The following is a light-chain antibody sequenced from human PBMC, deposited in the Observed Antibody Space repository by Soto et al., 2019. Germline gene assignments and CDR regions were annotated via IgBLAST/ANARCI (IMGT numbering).Light chain of an antibody. Sequence: EILLTQYPGTLSLSPGERATLSCRASQSVSSSYLAWYRQKPGQAPRLLIYGASSRATGIPDRVSGSGSRTDFTLTISRPEPEDFAVYYCQQYGSSPCTFGQGTKLEIK. CDR3: QQYGSSPCT. CDR2: GAS. V-gene: IGKV3-20*01. J-gene: IGKJ2*02. CDR1: QSVSSSY.